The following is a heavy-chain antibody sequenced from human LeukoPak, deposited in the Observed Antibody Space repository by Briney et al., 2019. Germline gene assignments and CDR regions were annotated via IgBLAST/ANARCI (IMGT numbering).Heavy chain of an antibody. CDR3: ARSMVRGVIGWGYYFDY. CDR2: IYYSGST. CDR1: GGSISSSSYY. V-gene: IGHV4-61*05. J-gene: IGHJ4*02. Sequence: SETLSLTCTVSGGSISSSSYYWGWIRQPPGKGLEWIGYIYYSGSTNYNPSLKSRVTISVDTSKNQFSLKLSSVTAADTAVYYCARSMVRGVIGWGYYFDYWGQGTLVTVSS. D-gene: IGHD3-10*01.